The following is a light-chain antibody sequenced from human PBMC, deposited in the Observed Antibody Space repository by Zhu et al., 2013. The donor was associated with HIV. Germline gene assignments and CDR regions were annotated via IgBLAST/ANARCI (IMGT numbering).Light chain of an antibody. V-gene: IGKV1-39*01. J-gene: IGKJ1*01. CDR3: QQTYSTPWT. Sequence: DIQMTQSPSSLSASLGDRVTITCRASQRISSYLSWFQQKPGKAPKLLIFAASTLSSGVPSRFSGSGSGTDFTLTISSLEPEDFATYSCQQTYSTPWTFGQGTKVEIK. CDR2: AAS. CDR1: QRISSY.